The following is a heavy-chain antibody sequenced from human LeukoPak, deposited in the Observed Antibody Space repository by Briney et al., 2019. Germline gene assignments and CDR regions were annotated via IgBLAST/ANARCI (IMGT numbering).Heavy chain of an antibody. J-gene: IGHJ5*02. V-gene: IGHV4-59*01. D-gene: IGHD1-26*01. CDR3: ARGGVGSWFDP. CDR1: GGSISSYY. Sequence: SGTLSLTCTVSGGSISSYYWSWIRQPPGKGLEWIGYIYYSGSTNYNPSLKSRVTISVDTSKNQFSLKLSSVTAADTAVYYCARGGVGSWFDPWGQGTLVTVSS. CDR2: IYYSGST.